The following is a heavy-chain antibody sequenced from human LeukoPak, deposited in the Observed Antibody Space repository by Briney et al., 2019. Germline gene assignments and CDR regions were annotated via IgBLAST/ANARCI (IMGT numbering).Heavy chain of an antibody. CDR3: AKASTVAATPSDY. V-gene: IGHV3-23*01. J-gene: IGHJ4*02. Sequence: GGSLRLSCAASGFTFSSYGMSWVRQAPGKGLEWVSAIGGSGGTSYYADSVKGRFTISRDNSRNTLYLQMNSLRAEDTAVYYCAKASTVAATPSDYWGQGTLVTVSS. CDR1: GFTFSSYG. CDR2: IGGSGGTS. D-gene: IGHD2-15*01.